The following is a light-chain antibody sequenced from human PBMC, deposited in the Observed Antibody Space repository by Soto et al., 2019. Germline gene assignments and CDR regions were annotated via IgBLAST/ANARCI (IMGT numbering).Light chain of an antibody. Sequence: DIQMTQSPSTLSASVGDRVTITCRASQSISTWLAWYQQKPGTAPKLLIYRASNLESGVPSRFSVSGSGTEFTLTISSLQPDDFATYYCQPYTTCSGTFGPGTKVDIK. J-gene: IGKJ3*01. CDR3: QPYTTCSGT. CDR2: RAS. CDR1: QSISTW. V-gene: IGKV1-5*03.